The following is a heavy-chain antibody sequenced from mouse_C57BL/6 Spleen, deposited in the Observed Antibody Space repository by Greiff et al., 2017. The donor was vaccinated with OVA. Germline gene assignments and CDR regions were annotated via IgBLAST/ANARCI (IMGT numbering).Heavy chain of an antibody. CDR2: IRSKSNNYAT. Sequence: EVKLVESGGGLVQPKGSLKLSCAASGFSFNTYAMNWVRQAPGKGLEWVARIRSKSNNYATYYADSVKDRFTISRDDSESMLYLQMNNLKTEDTAMYYCVRQGIYYGNYFDYWGQGTTLTVSS. D-gene: IGHD2-1*01. CDR3: VRQGIYYGNYFDY. J-gene: IGHJ2*01. V-gene: IGHV10-1*01. CDR1: GFSFNTYA.